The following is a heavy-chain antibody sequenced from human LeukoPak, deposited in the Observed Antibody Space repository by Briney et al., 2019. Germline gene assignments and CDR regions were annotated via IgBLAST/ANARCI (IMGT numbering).Heavy chain of an antibody. CDR3: AKGGYYDSSGCFDY. J-gene: IGHJ4*02. CDR1: GFTFDDHA. V-gene: IGHV3-9*01. Sequence: PGRSLRLSCAASGFTFDDHAMHWVRQAPGKGLEWVSGISWNSGSIGYADSVKGRFTISRDNAKNSLYLQMNSLRAEDTALYYCAKGGYYDSSGCFDYWGQGTLVTVSS. D-gene: IGHD3-22*01. CDR2: ISWNSGSI.